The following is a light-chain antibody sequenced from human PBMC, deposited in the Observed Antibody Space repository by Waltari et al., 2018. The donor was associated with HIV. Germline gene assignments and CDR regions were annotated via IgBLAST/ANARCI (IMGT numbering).Light chain of an antibody. V-gene: IGLV2-14*01. CDR1: SSDVGGYNY. J-gene: IGLJ1*01. CDR3: SSYTSSSTLEV. Sequence: QSALTQPASVSGSPGQSITISCTGTSSDVGGYNYVPWYQQNPGKAPKPMIYEVSNRPSGVSNRFSGSKSGNTASLTISGLQAEDEADYYCSSYTSSSTLEVFGTGTKVTVL. CDR2: EVS.